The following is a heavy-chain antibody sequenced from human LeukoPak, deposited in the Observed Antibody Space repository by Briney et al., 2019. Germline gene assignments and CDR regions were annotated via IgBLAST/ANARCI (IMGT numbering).Heavy chain of an antibody. CDR3: ARDPYSGNYGTYYYYYMDV. CDR2: ITSSGTYT. Sequence: PGGSLRLSCADSGFTFSNYNINWVRQAPGKAMEWVSSITSSGTYTFYADSVKGRFTISRDNAKNSLYLQMDSLGPEDTAVYYCARDPYSGNYGTYYYYYMDVWGKGTTVTISS. D-gene: IGHD1-26*01. J-gene: IGHJ6*03. CDR1: GFTFSNYN. V-gene: IGHV3-21*01.